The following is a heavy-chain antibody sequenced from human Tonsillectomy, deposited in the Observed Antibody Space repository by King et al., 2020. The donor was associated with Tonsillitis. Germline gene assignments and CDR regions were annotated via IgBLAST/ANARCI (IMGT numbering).Heavy chain of an antibody. CDR1: GFTFSNAW. CDR3: TTGLSYYYDSSCYYYADFDY. J-gene: IGHJ4*02. Sequence: VQLVESGGGLVKPGGSLRLSCAASGFTFSNAWMNWVRQAPGKGLEWVGRIKSKTDGGTRDYAAPVKGRFTISREDSKNTLYLQMNSLKTEDTAVYYCTTGLSYYYDSSCYYYADFDYWGQGTLVTVSS. D-gene: IGHD3-22*01. CDR2: IKSKTDGGTR. V-gene: IGHV3-15*01.